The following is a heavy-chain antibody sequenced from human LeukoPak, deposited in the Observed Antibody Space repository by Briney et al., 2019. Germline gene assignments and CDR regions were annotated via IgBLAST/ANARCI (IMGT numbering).Heavy chain of an antibody. D-gene: IGHD3-22*01. J-gene: IGHJ5*02. CDR3: ARGKYYYDSNSSYRYFDP. CDR2: IYTTGNT. CDR1: GGSISSYY. V-gene: IGHV4-4*07. Sequence: PSETLSLICIVSGGSISSYYWSWIRQPAGKGLEWIGRIYTTGNTNYNPSLKSRVTMSIDTSKKQFSLKLSSVTAADTAVYYCARGKYYYDSNSSYRYFDPWAQGTLVTVSS.